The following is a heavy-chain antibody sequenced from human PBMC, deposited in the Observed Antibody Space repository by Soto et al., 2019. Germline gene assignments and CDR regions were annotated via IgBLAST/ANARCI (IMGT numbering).Heavy chain of an antibody. CDR3: ARDGGSGWHSVSYFDY. D-gene: IGHD6-19*01. J-gene: IGHJ4*02. CDR1: GFTFSSYA. V-gene: IGHV3-30-3*01. CDR2: ISYDGSNK. Sequence: GGSLRLSCAASGFTFSSYAMHWVRQAPGKGLEWVAVISYDGSNKYYADSVKGRFTISRDNSKNTLYLQMNSLRAEDTAVYYCARDGGSGWHSVSYFDYWRQGTLVTVSS.